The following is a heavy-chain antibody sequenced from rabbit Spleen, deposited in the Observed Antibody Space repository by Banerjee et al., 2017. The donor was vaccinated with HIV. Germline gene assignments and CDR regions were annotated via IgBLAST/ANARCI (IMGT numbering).Heavy chain of an antibody. J-gene: IGHJ4*01. D-gene: IGHD4-2*01. CDR3: ARDLAGYVGFDYISYLDL. Sequence: QLKESGGGLVQPGGSLKLSCKASGFDFTSYYMSWVRQAPGKGLEWIGYIDPVFGSAYYASWVNGRFSISRENTQNTVSLQLNSLTAADTATYFCARDLAGYVGFDYISYLDLWGPGTLVTVS. CDR2: IDPVFGSA. CDR1: GFDFTSYY. V-gene: IGHV1S7*01.